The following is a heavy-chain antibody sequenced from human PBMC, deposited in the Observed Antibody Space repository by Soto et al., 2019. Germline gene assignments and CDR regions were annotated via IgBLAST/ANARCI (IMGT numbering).Heavy chain of an antibody. CDR2: MNQDGSES. Sequence: EVQLVESGGGLVQPGGSLRLSCAASGFSLSSYWMSWVRQAPGKGLEWVADMNQDGSESDYVGSVKGRFTFTRDNAKNSLCMQMTSLRAEDTAVYYCARLSTSAGRRDLACWGQGTLVTVSS. J-gene: IGHJ4*02. CDR3: ARLSTSAGRRDLAC. CDR1: GFSLSSYW. V-gene: IGHV3-7*01.